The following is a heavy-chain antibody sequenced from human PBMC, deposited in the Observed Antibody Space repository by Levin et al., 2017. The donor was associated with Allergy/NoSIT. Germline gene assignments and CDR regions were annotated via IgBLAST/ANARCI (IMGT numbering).Heavy chain of an antibody. CDR2: IYYSGRT. J-gene: IGHJ3*01. D-gene: IGHD3-10*01. V-gene: IGHV4-39*01. Sequence: SETLSLTCSVSGGSISNSIYYWGWLRQPPGMGLDWIGSIYYSGRTYLNPPLESRVTISADTSENQLSLKSTSATAAATAIYCCARHDEFKGAFDVWSRGTMVTYSS. CDR3: ARHDEFKGAFDV. CDR1: GGSISNSIYY.